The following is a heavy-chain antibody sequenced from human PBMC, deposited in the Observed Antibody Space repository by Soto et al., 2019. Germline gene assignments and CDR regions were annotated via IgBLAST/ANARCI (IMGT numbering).Heavy chain of an antibody. V-gene: IGHV3-48*02. J-gene: IGHJ4*02. CDR2: ITRSSSPI. Sequence: GGSLRLSCAASGFTFSGYSMNWVRQAPGRGLEWLSYITRSSSPIYYADSVKGRFTVSRDNAKNSLYLQMNSLRDEDTAVYYCVRLYTSGWYFDYWGQGILVTVSS. CDR1: GFTFSGYS. D-gene: IGHD6-19*01. CDR3: VRLYTSGWYFDY.